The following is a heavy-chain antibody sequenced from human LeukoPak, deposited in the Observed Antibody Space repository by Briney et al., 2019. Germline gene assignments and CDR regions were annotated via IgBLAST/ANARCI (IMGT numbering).Heavy chain of an antibody. J-gene: IGHJ4*02. Sequence: GASVKVSCKASDYTFTSYGISWVRQAPGQGLEWMGGIIPIFGTANYAQKFQGRVTITADKSTSTAYMGLSSLRSEDTAVYYCARAALGYCTNGVCQREFDYWGQGTLVTVSS. CDR3: ARAALGYCTNGVCQREFDY. CDR1: DYTFTSYG. D-gene: IGHD2-8*01. CDR2: IIPIFGTA. V-gene: IGHV1-69*06.